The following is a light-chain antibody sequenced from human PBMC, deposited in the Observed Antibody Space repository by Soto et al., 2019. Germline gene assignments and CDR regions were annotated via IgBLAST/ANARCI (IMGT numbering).Light chain of an antibody. CDR2: SNI. CDR3: AAWDDSLSGRV. V-gene: IGLV1-44*01. CDR1: NSNIGTNT. J-gene: IGLJ2*01. Sequence: QSVLTQPPSASGTPGQRVTISCSGSNSNIGTNTVNRYQHLPGTAPKVLFHSNIHRPSGVPDRFSASKSGTSASLAISGLQSEDEADYYCAAWDDSLSGRVFGGGTKLTVL.